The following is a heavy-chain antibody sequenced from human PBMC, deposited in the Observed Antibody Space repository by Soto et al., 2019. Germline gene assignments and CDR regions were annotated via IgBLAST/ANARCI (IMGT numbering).Heavy chain of an antibody. CDR3: ARESEGNPYYDFWSGYYRPNYYYYYGMDV. J-gene: IGHJ6*02. CDR1: GGSISSSSYY. D-gene: IGHD3-3*01. Sequence: SETLSLTCTVSGGSISSSSYYWGWIHQPPGKGLEWIGSIYYSGSTYYNPSLKSRVTISVDTSKNQFSLKLSSVTAADTAVYYCARESEGNPYYDFWSGYYRPNYYYYYGMDVWGQGTTVTVSS. CDR2: IYYSGST. V-gene: IGHV4-39*02.